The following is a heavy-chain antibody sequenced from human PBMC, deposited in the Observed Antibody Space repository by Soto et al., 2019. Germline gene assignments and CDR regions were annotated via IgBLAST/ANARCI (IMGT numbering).Heavy chain of an antibody. Sequence: EVQLVESGGGLVQPGGSLRLSCAASRLTFSNYWMSWVRQAPGKGLEWVANIKQDGSEIYYVDSVKGRFTISRDNARNSLFLQMNSLRADDTAVYYCARVRTVNYYGMDVWGQGTTVTVSS. V-gene: IGHV3-7*05. J-gene: IGHJ6*02. CDR2: IKQDGSEI. CDR1: RLTFSNYW. CDR3: ARVRTVNYYGMDV.